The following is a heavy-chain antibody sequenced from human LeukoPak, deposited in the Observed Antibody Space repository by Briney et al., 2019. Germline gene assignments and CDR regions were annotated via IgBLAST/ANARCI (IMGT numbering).Heavy chain of an antibody. V-gene: IGHV4-61*02. CDR2: IYTSGST. CDR3: ARVPED. CDR1: GGSISSGSYY. Sequence: PSETLSLTCTVSGGSISSGSYYWSWIRQPAGKGLEWIGRIYTSGSTDYNPSLKSRVTISVDTSKNQFSLKLSSVTAADTAVYYCARVPEDWGQGTMVTVSS. D-gene: IGHD1-14*01. J-gene: IGHJ3*01.